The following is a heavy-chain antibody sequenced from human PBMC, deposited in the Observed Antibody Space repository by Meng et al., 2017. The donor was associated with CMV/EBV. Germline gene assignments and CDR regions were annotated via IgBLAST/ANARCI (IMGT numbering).Heavy chain of an antibody. D-gene: IGHD1-26*01. J-gene: IGHJ4*02. CDR2: IYHSGST. CDR3: ARVTPSIVGATSFDY. Sequence: GSLRLSCTVSGYSISSVYYWGWIRQPPGKGLEWLGSIYHSGSTYYNPSLKSRVTISVDTSKNQFSLNLTSVTAADTAVYYCARVTPSIVGATSFDYWGQGTLVTVSS. V-gene: IGHV4-38-2*02. CDR1: GYSISSVYY.